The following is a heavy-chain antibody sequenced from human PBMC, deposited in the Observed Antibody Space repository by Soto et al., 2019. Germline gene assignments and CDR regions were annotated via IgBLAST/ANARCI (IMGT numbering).Heavy chain of an antibody. V-gene: IGHV1-69*01. CDR3: ARSQGSSTSLEIYYYYYYGMDV. J-gene: IGHJ6*02. CDR1: GGTFGSYA. D-gene: IGHD2-2*01. Sequence: QVQLVLSGAEVKKPGSSVKVSCKASGGTFGSYAISWVRQAPGQGLEWMGGIIPIPGTANYAQKFQGRVTIAADESTSTAYMELSSLRSEDTAVYYCARSQGSSTSLEIYYYYYYGMDVRGQGTTVTVSS. CDR2: IIPIPGTA.